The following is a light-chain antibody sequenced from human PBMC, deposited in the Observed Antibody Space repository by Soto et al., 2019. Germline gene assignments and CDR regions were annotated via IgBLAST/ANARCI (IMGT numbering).Light chain of an antibody. CDR3: SLYTSSSTFV. CDR2: EVS. J-gene: IGLJ1*01. Sequence: QSALTQPPSVSGSPGQSVTISCTGDVGSYRRVSWYQQPPGTAPKLMIYEVSNRPSGVPDRFSGSKSGNTASLTISGLQAEEEGDYYCSLYTSSSTFVFGTGTKLTVL. CDR1: DVGSYRR. V-gene: IGLV2-18*01.